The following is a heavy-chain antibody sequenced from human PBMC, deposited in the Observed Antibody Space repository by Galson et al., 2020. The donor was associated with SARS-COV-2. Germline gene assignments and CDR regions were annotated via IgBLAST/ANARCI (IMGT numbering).Heavy chain of an antibody. V-gene: IGHV3-23*01. CDR2: ISASGGTP. J-gene: IGHJ4*02. D-gene: IGHD1-26*01. CDR3: VKGRGVVGAAGDF. CDR1: GFRFTSYV. Sequence: GGSLRLSCAASGFRFTSYVMNWLRQAPGKGLEWVSTISASGGTPYYADSVKGRFTISRDNSKNTLYLEMKNLRVEDTAQYHCVKGRGVVGAAGDFWGQGALVTVSS.